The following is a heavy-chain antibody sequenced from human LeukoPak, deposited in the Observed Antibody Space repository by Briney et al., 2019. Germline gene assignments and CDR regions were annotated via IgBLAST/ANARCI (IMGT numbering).Heavy chain of an antibody. D-gene: IGHD3-22*01. Sequence: EGSLRLSCAASGFTFSRFAMSWVRQAPGKGLEWVSSISGSNRTTYYADSVKGRFTISRDNSKNILYLQMNSLRADDTAVYYCAKDGNYFDSSGYLIPFDYWGQGTLVTVSS. V-gene: IGHV3-23*01. CDR2: ISGSNRTT. CDR1: GFTFSRFA. CDR3: AKDGNYFDSSGYLIPFDY. J-gene: IGHJ4*02.